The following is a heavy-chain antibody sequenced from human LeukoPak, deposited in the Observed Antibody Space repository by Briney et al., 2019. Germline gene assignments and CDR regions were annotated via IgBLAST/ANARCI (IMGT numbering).Heavy chain of an antibody. CDR1: GGSFSGYY. CDR3: ARVQKNYDILTGYRLKGFDY. V-gene: IGHV4-34*01. J-gene: IGHJ4*02. CDR2: INHSGST. Sequence: PSETLSLTCAVYGGSFSGYYWSWLRQPPGKGLEWIGEINHSGSTNYNPSLKSRVTISVDTSKNQFSLKLSSVTAADTAVYYCARVQKNYDILTGYRLKGFDYWGQGTLVTVSS. D-gene: IGHD3-9*01.